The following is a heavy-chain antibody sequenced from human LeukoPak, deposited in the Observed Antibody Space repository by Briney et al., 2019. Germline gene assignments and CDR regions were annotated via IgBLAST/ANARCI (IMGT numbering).Heavy chain of an antibody. CDR2: MSFNGNI. Sequence: SETLSLTCSVSGDSITNTNYYWGWVRQSPEKNLEWIVSMSFNGNIFYNPSLQSRVTISPDTSKNHFSLNLRSVTAAGTAIYYCMRLNTYGLYLDYWGQGRLVTVSS. V-gene: IGHV4-39*07. D-gene: IGHD3-10*01. CDR3: MRLNTYGLYLDY. CDR1: GDSITNTNYY. J-gene: IGHJ4*02.